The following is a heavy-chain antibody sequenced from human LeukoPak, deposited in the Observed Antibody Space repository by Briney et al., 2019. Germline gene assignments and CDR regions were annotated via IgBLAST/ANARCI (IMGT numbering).Heavy chain of an antibody. V-gene: IGHV3-30*02. CDR1: GFTFSSYG. CDR2: IRYDGSGK. CDR3: AKDSSGYYYID. D-gene: IGHD3-22*01. J-gene: IGHJ4*02. Sequence: GGSLRLSCAASGFTFSSYGMHWVRQAPGKGLEWVAFIRYDGSGKFYADSVKGRFTISRDNSKNTLYLQMNSLRAEDTAVYYCAKDSSGYYYIDWGQGTLVTVSS.